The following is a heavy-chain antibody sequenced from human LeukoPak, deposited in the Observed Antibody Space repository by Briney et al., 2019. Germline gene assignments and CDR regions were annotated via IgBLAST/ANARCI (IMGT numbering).Heavy chain of an antibody. J-gene: IGHJ5*02. D-gene: IGHD1-20*01. CDR1: GYTFTGYY. Sequence: ASVKVSCKASGYTFTGYYMHWVRQAPGQGLEWMGRINPNSGGTNYAQKFLGRVTMTRDTSISTAYMELSRLRSDDTAVYYCARVIGYNWNDVGWFDPWGQGTLVTVSS. V-gene: IGHV1-2*06. CDR2: INPNSGGT. CDR3: ARVIGYNWNDVGWFDP.